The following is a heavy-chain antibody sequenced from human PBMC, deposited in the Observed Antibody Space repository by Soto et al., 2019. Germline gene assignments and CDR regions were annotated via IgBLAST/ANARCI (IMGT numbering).Heavy chain of an antibody. Sequence: QVTLKESGPVLLKPTETLTLTCTVSGFSLSIAGMGVSWVRQPPGKALEWLAQIFSNDEKSYNTSLKSRLTISQDSSRGHMGLTSTNMDPLDTATYYCARIPHRSGWAGFASWGQGPLVTVSS. CDR2: IFSNDEK. J-gene: IGHJ4*02. V-gene: IGHV2-26*01. CDR1: GFSLSIAGMG. D-gene: IGHD6-19*01. CDR3: ARIPHRSGWAGFAS.